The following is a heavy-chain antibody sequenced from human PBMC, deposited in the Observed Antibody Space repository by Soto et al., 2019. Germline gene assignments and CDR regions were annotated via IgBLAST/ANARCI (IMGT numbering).Heavy chain of an antibody. V-gene: IGHV1-24*01. D-gene: IGHD2-2*01. CDR2: FDPEDGET. J-gene: IGHJ2*01. CDR1: GYTLTELS. Sequence: GSVKVSCKVSGYTLTELSMHWVRQAPGKGLECMGGFDPEDGETIYAQKFQGRVTMTEDTSTDTAYMELSSLRSEDTAVYYCATTPSPPFVVVPAAEYWYFNLWGRGTLVTVSS. CDR3: ATTPSPPFVVVPAAEYWYFNL.